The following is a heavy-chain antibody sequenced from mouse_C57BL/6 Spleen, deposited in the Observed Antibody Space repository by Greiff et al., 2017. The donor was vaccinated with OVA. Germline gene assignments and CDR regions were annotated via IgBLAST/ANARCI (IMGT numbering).Heavy chain of an antibody. CDR1: GYSITSGYY. V-gene: IGHV3-6*01. Sequence: EVKLVESGPGLVKPSQSLSLTCSVTGYSITSGYYWNWIRQFPGNKLEWMGYISYDGSNNYNPSLKNRISITRDTSKNQFFLKLNYVTTEDTATYYCARDDYGAWFAYWGQGTLVTVSA. D-gene: IGHD2-4*01. CDR2: ISYDGSN. J-gene: IGHJ3*01. CDR3: ARDDYGAWFAY.